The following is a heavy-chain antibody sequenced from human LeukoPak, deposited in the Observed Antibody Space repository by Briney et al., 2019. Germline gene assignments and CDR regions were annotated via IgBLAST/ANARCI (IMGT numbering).Heavy chain of an antibody. J-gene: IGHJ3*02. D-gene: IGHD2-8*01. CDR3: ARVNQWWAFDI. CDR1: GYSISSGYY. V-gene: IGHV4-38-2*02. Sequence: PSETLSLTCTVSGYSISSGYYWGWIRQPPGKGLEWIGNIYHSGSTYYNPSLKSRVTISVDTSKNQFSLKLSSVTAADTAIYYCARVNQWWAFDIWGQGTMVTVSS. CDR2: IYHSGST.